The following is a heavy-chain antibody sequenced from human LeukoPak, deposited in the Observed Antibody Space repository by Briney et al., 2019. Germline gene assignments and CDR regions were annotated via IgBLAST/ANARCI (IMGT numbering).Heavy chain of an antibody. V-gene: IGHV3-23*01. J-gene: IGHJ4*02. Sequence: GGSLRLSCAASGFTFSSYAMSWVRQAPGKGLEWVSAISGSGGSTYYADSVKGRFTISRDNSKSTLFLNMNSLRAEDTAVYYCAKDPRVGSRVATPCHWGQGTLVTVSS. CDR1: GFTFSSYA. CDR3: AKDPRVGSRVATPCH. CDR2: ISGSGGST. D-gene: IGHD5-24*01.